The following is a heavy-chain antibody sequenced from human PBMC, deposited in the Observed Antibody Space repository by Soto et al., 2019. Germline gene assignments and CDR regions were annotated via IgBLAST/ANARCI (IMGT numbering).Heavy chain of an antibody. D-gene: IGHD6-19*01. V-gene: IGHV4-30-4*08. J-gene: IGHJ4*02. CDR1: GGSISSGGYY. CDR3: ARGGSGWPFDY. Sequence: SETLSLTCTVSGGSISSGGYYWNWIRQHPGKGLEWIGYIYYSGSTYYNPSLKSRVTISLDMSKNQFSLKLTSVTAADTAVYYCARGGSGWPFDYWGQGTLVTVSS. CDR2: IYYSGST.